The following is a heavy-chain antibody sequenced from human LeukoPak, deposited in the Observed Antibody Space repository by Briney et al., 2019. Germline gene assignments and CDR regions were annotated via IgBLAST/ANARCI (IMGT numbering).Heavy chain of an antibody. D-gene: IGHD1-26*01. Sequence: GGSLRLSCAASGFTFSSYSMDWVRQAPGKGLEWVSSISSSSSYIYYADSVKGRFTISRDNAKNSLYLQMNSLRAEDTAVYYCARDRGSQFDYWGQGTLVTVSS. V-gene: IGHV3-21*01. CDR2: ISSSSSYI. J-gene: IGHJ4*02. CDR1: GFTFSSYS. CDR3: ARDRGSQFDY.